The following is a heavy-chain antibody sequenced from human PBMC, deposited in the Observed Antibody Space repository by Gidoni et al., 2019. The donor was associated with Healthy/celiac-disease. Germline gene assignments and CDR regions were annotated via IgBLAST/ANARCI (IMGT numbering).Heavy chain of an antibody. CDR1: GGPISRGGYS. Sequence: QLQLQESGSGLVKPSQTLSLTCAVSGGPISRGGYSWSWIRQPPGKGLEWIGYIYHSGSTYYNPSLKSRVTISVDRSKNQFSLKLSSVTAADTAVYYCARLTNFWSQGPAMGAFDIWGQGTMVTVSS. D-gene: IGHD3-3*01. CDR2: IYHSGST. CDR3: ARLTNFWSQGPAMGAFDI. J-gene: IGHJ3*02. V-gene: IGHV4-30-2*01.